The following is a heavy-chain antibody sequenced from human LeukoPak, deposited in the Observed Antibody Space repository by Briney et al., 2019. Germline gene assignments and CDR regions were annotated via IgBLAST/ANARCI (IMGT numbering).Heavy chain of an antibody. J-gene: IGHJ4*02. V-gene: IGHV3-21*01. CDR3: ARGGIVSL. D-gene: IGHD3-16*02. CDR2: ISSSSSYI. CDR1: GFTFSGSA. Sequence: PGGSLRLSCAASGFTFSGSAMHWVRQASGKGLEWVSSISSSSSYIYYADSVKGRFTIPRDNAKNSLYLQMNSLRAEDTAVYYCARGGIVSLWGQGTLVTVSS.